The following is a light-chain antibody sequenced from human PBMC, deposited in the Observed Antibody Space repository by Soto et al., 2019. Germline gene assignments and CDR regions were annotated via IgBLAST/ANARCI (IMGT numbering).Light chain of an antibody. V-gene: IGKV3-20*01. J-gene: IGKJ1*01. CDR3: HQYNNWPPWT. Sequence: DIVLTQSPVTLSLSPGERATLSCRANQSVSSSYLAWYQQKPGQAPRLLIYGASSRATGIPDRFSGSGSGTEFTLTISRLQSEDFAVYYCHQYNNWPPWTFGQGTKVDIK. CDR1: QSVSSSY. CDR2: GAS.